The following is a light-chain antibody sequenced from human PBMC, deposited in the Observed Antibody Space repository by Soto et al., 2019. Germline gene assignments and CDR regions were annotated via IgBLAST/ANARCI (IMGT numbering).Light chain of an antibody. CDR2: DVR. V-gene: IGLV2-14*03. Sequence: QSVLTQPASVSGSPGQSITISCTGTSSDIGVYDYVSWYQQHPGKAPKLMIYDVRNRPSGVSNRFSGSKSGNTASLTISGLQAADEADYYCSSYTGTNPHVVFGGGTKVTVL. CDR1: SSDIGVYDY. CDR3: SSYTGTNPHVV. J-gene: IGLJ2*01.